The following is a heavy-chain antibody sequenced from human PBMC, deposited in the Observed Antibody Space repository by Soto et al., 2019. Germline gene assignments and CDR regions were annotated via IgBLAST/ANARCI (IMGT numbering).Heavy chain of an antibody. CDR1: RFTFSSYA. CDR2: ISGSGGST. J-gene: IGHJ6*02. V-gene: IGHV3-23*01. Sequence: GSLRVSCAASRFTFSSYAMSWVRQAPGKGLEWVSAISGSGGSTYYADSVKGRFTISRDNSKNTLYLQMNSLRAEDTAVYYCARAGSGLYYYYYYGMDVWGQGTKVTV. CDR3: ARAGSGLYYYYYYGMDV. D-gene: IGHD3-10*01.